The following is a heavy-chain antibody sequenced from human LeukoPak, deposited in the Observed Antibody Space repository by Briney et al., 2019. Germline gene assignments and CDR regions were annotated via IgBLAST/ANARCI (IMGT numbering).Heavy chain of an antibody. CDR1: GYTFTSYD. CDR2: MNPNSGNT. CDR3: AMGAYHDAFDI. J-gene: IGHJ3*02. V-gene: IGHV1-8*03. Sequence: ASVKVSCKASGYTFTSYDINWVRQATGQGLEWMGWMNPNSGNTGYAQKFQGRVTITRNTSINTAYMELGSLRSEDTAVYYCAMGAYHDAFDIWGQGTMVTVSS. D-gene: IGHD3-16*01.